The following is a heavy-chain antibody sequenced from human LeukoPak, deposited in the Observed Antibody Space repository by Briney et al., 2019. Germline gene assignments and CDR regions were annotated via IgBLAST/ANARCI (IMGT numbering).Heavy chain of an antibody. D-gene: IGHD5-12*01. CDR3: ARYPSLLDIVAKGAFDI. CDR2: INAGNGNT. Sequence: ASVKVSCKASGYTFTSYAMHWVRQAPGQRLEWMGWINAGNGNTKYSQKLQGRVTMTTDTSTSTAYMELRSLRSDDTAVYYCARYPSLLDIVAKGAFDIWGQGTMVTVSS. J-gene: IGHJ3*02. V-gene: IGHV1-3*01. CDR1: GYTFTSYA.